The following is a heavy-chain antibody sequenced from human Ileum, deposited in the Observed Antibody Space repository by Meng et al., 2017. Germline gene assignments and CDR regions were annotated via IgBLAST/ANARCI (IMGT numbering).Heavy chain of an antibody. Sequence: MQVLESGGGGVRPRRSLRVSCASSGFTFSNYAMSWVRQAPGKGLEWVSGISGSGGSTYYADSVKGRFTISRDNSKNTLYLQMNSLRAEDTAVYYCTTNRGISWGQGTLVTVSS. CDR2: ISGSGGST. V-gene: IGHV3-23*01. CDR3: TTNRGIS. D-gene: IGHD1-14*01. CDR1: GFTFSNYA. J-gene: IGHJ5*02.